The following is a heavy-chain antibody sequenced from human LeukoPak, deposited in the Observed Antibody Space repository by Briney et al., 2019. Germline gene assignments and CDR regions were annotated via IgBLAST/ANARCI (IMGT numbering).Heavy chain of an antibody. J-gene: IGHJ4*02. Sequence: PSETLSLTCAVYGGSFCGYYWSWIRQPPGKGLEWIGEINHSGSTNYNPSLKSRVTISVDTSKNQFSLKLSSVTAADTAVYYCARGLGAVWGQGTLVTVSS. CDR3: ARGLGAV. CDR1: GGSFCGYY. D-gene: IGHD6-19*01. V-gene: IGHV4-34*01. CDR2: INHSGST.